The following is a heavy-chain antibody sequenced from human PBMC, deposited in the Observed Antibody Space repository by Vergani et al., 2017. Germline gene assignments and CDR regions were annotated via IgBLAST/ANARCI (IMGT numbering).Heavy chain of an antibody. V-gene: IGHV1-69*04. D-gene: IGHD2-21*02. CDR1: GGTFSSYA. Sequence: QVQLVQSGAEVKKPGSSVKVSCKASGGTFSSYAISWVRQAPGQGLEWMGRIIPILGIANYAQKFQGRVTITADKSTSTAYMELSSLRSEDTAVYYCASAPPGSVDCYWDDWGQGTLVTVSS. J-gene: IGHJ4*02. CDR2: IIPILGIA. CDR3: ASAPPGSVDCYWDD.